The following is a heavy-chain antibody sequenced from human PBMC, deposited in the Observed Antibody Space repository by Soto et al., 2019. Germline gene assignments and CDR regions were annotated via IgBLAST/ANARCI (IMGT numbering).Heavy chain of an antibody. Sequence: GGSLILSWVASGFTFSHYLMSWVRQAPGKGLEWVSGITGSADSTYYADSVKGRFTISRDNSKNTVYLQMNSLRAEDTAIYYCAPHRLYGSGTSNWFDPWGQGILVTVSS. D-gene: IGHD3-10*01. CDR2: ITGSADST. CDR1: GFTFSHYL. V-gene: IGHV3-23*01. CDR3: APHRLYGSGTSNWFDP. J-gene: IGHJ5*02.